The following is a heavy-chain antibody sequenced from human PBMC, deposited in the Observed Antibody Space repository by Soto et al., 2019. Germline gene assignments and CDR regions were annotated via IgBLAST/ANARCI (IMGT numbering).Heavy chain of an antibody. V-gene: IGHV3-21*01. CDR2: ISPTSGAI. CDR1: GFTFSDYS. D-gene: IGHD1-1*01. CDR3: ARGSAHIQVQTFDS. J-gene: IGHJ4*02. Sequence: EVHLVESGGGLVKSGGSLRVSCTASGFTFSDYSMHWVRQAPGKGLEWVSSISPTSGAIYYADSVKGRFTISRDNAKHSLFLQMNSLRAEDTAVYSCARGSAHIQVQTFDSWGQGTLVTVSS.